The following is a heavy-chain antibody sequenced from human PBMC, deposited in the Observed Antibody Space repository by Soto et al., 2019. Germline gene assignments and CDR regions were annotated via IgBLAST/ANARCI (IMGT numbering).Heavy chain of an antibody. CDR3: ERDSDPLENWFDP. V-gene: IGHV6-1*01. D-gene: IGHD1-1*01. CDR2: TYYRSKWYN. Sequence: SQPVSRTSDISGASVSSNSAACNCSRQSPSRGLEWLGRTYYRSKWYNDYAVSVKSRITINPDTSKNQFSLQLNSVTPEDTAVYYCERDSDPLENWFDPWGQATLVTV. J-gene: IGHJ5*02. CDR1: GASVSSNSAA.